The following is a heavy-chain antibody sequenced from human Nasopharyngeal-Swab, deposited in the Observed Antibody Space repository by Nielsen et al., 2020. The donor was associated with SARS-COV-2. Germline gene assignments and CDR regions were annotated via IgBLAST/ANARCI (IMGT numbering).Heavy chain of an antibody. CDR3: AKGYCSGAGCDYFDP. J-gene: IGHJ4*02. Sequence: GGSLRLSCAAAGFTFGSFAMNWVRQAPGKGPQWVATITDTGRGTYYPDSVKGRFTISRDNPKNTLYLHMNSLRAEASALYYCAKGYCSGAGCDYFDPWGQGTLVTVSS. CDR2: ITDTGRGT. CDR1: GFTFGSFA. D-gene: IGHD2-15*01. V-gene: IGHV3-23*01.